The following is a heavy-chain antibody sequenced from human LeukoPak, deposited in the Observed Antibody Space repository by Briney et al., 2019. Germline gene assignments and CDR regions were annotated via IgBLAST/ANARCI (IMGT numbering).Heavy chain of an antibody. CDR3: ARDQGTSVTAMAGGHFDY. CDR2: IWYDGSNR. J-gene: IGHJ4*02. CDR1: GFTFRGNG. D-gene: IGHD2-21*02. V-gene: IGHV3-33*01. Sequence: PGRPLRLSCAASGFTFRGNGMHWVRQAPGKGLEWVAIIWYDGSNRYYADSVKGRFTISRDNSKNTLFLQMNSLTAEDTAVYYCARDQGTSVTAMAGGHFDYWGPGTLVTVSS.